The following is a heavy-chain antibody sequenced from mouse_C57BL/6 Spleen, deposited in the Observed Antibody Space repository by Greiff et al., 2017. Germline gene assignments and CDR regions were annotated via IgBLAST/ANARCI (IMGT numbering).Heavy chain of an antibody. V-gene: IGHV5-9-1*02. CDR1: GFTFSSSA. CDR2: ISSGGDYI. J-gene: IGHJ2*01. CDR3: TRDGYYLDD. D-gene: IGHD2-3*01. Sequence: VKVVESGEGLVKPGGSLKLSCAASGFTFSSSAMSWVRQTPEKRLEWVAYISSGGDYIYYADTVKGRFTISRDNARNTLYLQMSSLKSEDTAMYYCTRDGYYLDDWGQGTTLTVAS.